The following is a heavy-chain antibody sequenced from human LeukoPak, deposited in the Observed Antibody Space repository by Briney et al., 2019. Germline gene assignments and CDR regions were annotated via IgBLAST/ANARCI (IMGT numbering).Heavy chain of an antibody. V-gene: IGHV1-8*02. CDR1: GYTFTGYY. CDR2: MNPNSGNT. J-gene: IGHJ5*02. D-gene: IGHD1-1*01. CDR3: ARLHDPFDP. Sequence: ASVKVPCKASGYTFTGYYMHWLRQAPGQGLEWMGWMNPNSGNTGYAQKFQGRVTMTRNTSISTAYMELSSLRSEDTAVYYCARLHDPFDPWGQGTLVTVSS.